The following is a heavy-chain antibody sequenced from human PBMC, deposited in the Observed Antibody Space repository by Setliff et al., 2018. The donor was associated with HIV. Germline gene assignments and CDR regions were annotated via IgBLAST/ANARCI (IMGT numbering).Heavy chain of an antibody. D-gene: IGHD1-26*01. CDR2: INHSGST. Sequence: PSETLSLTCAVYGGSFSGSYWSWIRQPPGKGLVWIGEINHSGSTNYNPSLKSRVTISVDTSKNQFSLKLSSVTAADTAVYYCARWELYYYYMDVWGKGTTVTVSS. V-gene: IGHV4-34*01. CDR1: GGSFSGSY. CDR3: ARWELYYYYMDV. J-gene: IGHJ6*03.